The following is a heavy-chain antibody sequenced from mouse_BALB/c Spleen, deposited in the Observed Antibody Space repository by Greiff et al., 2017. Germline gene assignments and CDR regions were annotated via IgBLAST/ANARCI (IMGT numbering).Heavy chain of an antibody. Sequence: EVKLVESGGGLVKPGGSLKLSCAASGFAFSSYDMSWVRQTPEKRLEWVAYISSGGGSTYYPDTVKGRFTISRDNAKNTLYLQMSSLKSEDTAMYYCARRGYGAMDYWGQGTSVTVSS. CDR2: ISSGGGST. J-gene: IGHJ4*01. D-gene: IGHD3-1*01. CDR1: GFAFSSYD. CDR3: ARRGYGAMDY. V-gene: IGHV5-12-1*01.